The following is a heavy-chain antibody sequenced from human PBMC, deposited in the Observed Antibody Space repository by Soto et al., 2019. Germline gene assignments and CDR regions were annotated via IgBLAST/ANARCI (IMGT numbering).Heavy chain of an antibody. V-gene: IGHV3-23*01. Sequence: GGSLRLSCAASGFTFSSYAMSWVRQAPGKGLEWVSAISGSGGSTYYADSVKGRFTISRDNSKNTLYLQMNSLRAEDTAVYYCAKDHARITMIVVVNPQWFDPWGQGTLVTVSS. CDR2: ISGSGGST. J-gene: IGHJ5*02. CDR3: AKDHARITMIVVVNPQWFDP. D-gene: IGHD3-22*01. CDR1: GFTFSSYA.